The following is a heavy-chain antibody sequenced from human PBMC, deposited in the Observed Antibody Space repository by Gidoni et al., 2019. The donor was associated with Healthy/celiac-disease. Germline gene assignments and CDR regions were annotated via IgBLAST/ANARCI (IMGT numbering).Heavy chain of an antibody. CDR3: ARSRSWRRPGGFDP. CDR1: GYTFTGYD. D-gene: IGHD6-13*01. J-gene: IGHJ5*02. CDR2: MNPNSGNT. V-gene: IGHV1-8*01. Sequence: QVQLVQSGAEVQKPGASVKVSCKAYGYTFTGYDINWVRQAHGQGLEWMGWMNPNSGNTGYAQKFQGRVTMTRNTSISTAYMELSSLRSEDTAVYYCARSRSWRRPGGFDPWGQGTLVTVSS.